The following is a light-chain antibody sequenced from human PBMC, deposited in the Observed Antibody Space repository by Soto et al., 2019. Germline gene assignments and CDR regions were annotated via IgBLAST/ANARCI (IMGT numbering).Light chain of an antibody. CDR3: QQHGNSPWT. Sequence: EIVLTQSPGTLSLSPGEGATLSCRASQSVSNTYLAWYQQKPGQAPRLLIYGASSRATGIPDRFSGTGSGTDFTLTISRLEPEDFAVYYCQQHGNSPWTFGQGTKVEIK. CDR1: QSVSNTY. V-gene: IGKV3-20*01. CDR2: GAS. J-gene: IGKJ1*01.